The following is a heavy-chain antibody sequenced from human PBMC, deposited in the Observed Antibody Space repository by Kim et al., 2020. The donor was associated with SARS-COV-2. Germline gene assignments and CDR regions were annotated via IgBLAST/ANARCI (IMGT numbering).Heavy chain of an antibody. CDR2: IGNSGSTT. CDR1: GFTFSNYA. D-gene: IGHD6-6*01. Sequence: LSLTCAASGFTFSNYAMSWVRQAPGKGLEWVSTIGNSGSTTYYADSVKGRFTFSRDNSKNTIYLQMNSLGAEDTAVYFCAREGRQLSYWGQGTLVTV. J-gene: IGHJ4*02. V-gene: IGHV3-23*01. CDR3: AREGRQLSY.